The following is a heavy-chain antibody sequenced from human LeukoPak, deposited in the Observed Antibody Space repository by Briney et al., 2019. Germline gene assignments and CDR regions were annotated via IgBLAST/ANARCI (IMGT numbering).Heavy chain of an antibody. CDR1: GGSFSGYY. V-gene: IGHV4-34*01. CDR3: ASRRRSSSWYPFDY. J-gene: IGHJ4*02. Sequence: SETLSLTCAVYGGSFSGYYWSWIRQPPGKGLEWIGEINHSGSTNYNPSLKSRVTISVDTSKNQFSLKLSSVTAADTAVYYCASRRRSSSWYPFDYWGQGTLVTVSS. D-gene: IGHD6-13*01. CDR2: INHSGST.